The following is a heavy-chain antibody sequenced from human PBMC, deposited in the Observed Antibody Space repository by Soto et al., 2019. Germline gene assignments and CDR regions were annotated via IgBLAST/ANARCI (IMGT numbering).Heavy chain of an antibody. CDR3: ARPRYDGSGTPFDY. J-gene: IGHJ4*02. D-gene: IGHD3-22*01. CDR1: GFTFSSYW. Sequence: EVQLVESGGGLVQPGGSLRLSCAASGFTFSSYWMHWVRQVPGKGLVWVSRINSDGSTTSYADSVKGRFTISRDNAXNTVDLQMNSLRAEDTAVYYCARPRYDGSGTPFDYWGQGTLVTVSS. CDR2: INSDGSTT. V-gene: IGHV3-74*01.